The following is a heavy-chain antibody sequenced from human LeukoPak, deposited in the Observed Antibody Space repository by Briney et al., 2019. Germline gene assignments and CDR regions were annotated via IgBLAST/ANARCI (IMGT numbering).Heavy chain of an antibody. CDR3: ARDGYEYCSSTSCLDY. CDR1: GYTFTRHA. J-gene: IGHJ4*02. CDR2: ISVDTGNP. V-gene: IGHV7-4-1*02. D-gene: IGHD2-2*01. Sequence: GASVKVSCTPSGYTFTRHAINWVRQVPGQGFEWMGWISVDTGNPTYAQGFAGRFVFSLDTSVGTANLQISSLKPEDTAVHYCARDGYEYCSSTSCLDYWGQGTLVTVSS.